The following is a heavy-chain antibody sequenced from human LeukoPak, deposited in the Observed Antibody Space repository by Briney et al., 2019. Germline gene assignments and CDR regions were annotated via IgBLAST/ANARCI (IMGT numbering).Heavy chain of an antibody. D-gene: IGHD3-22*01. CDR3: ARETYLQDSSGYEYYFDY. CDR2: IYSGGST. Sequence: GGSLRLSCAASGFTVSSNYMSWVRQAPGKGLEWVSVIYSGGSTYYADSVKGRFTISRHNSKNTLYLQMNSLRAEDTAVYYCARETYLQDSSGYEYYFDYWGQGTLVTVSS. J-gene: IGHJ4*02. CDR1: GFTVSSNY. V-gene: IGHV3-53*04.